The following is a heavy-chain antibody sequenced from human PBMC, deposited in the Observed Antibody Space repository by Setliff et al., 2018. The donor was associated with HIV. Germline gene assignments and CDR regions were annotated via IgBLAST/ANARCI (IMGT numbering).Heavy chain of an antibody. J-gene: IGHJ4*02. CDR2: VNNDGTDT. CDR3: ARDVAVAGTEF. Sequence: PGGSLRLSCVASGFTFNSYWMYWVRQAPGKGLVCVSRVNNDGTDTIYADSVKGRFTISRDNAKNSLYLQMNSLRAEDTAVYFCARDVAVAGTEFWGQGTLVTV. V-gene: IGHV3-74*01. D-gene: IGHD6-19*01. CDR1: GFTFNSYW.